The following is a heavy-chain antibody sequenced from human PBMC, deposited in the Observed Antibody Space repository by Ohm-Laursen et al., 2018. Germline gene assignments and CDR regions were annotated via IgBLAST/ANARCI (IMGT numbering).Heavy chain of an antibody. CDR2: ISWNSGSI. Sequence: SLRLSCAASGFTFDDYAMHWVRQAPGKGLEWVSGISWNSGSIGYADSVKGRLTISRDNSKNTLYLQMNSLRAEDTAVYYCAKRDVSNYHCFDSWGQGTLVTVSS. J-gene: IGHJ4*02. CDR3: AKRDVSNYHCFDS. D-gene: IGHD4-11*01. V-gene: IGHV3-9*01. CDR1: GFTFDDYA.